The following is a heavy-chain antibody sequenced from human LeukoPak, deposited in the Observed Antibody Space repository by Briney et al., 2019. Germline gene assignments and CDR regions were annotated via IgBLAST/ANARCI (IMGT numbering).Heavy chain of an antibody. CDR1: GGSISSSSYY. CDR3: ARSPVIVVVPAACNWFDP. V-gene: IGHV4-39*01. CDR2: IYYSGST. D-gene: IGHD2-2*01. Sequence: PSETLSLTCTVSGGSISSSSYYWGWIRQPPGKGLEWIGSIYYSGSTYYNPSLKSRVTISVDTSKNQFSLKLSSVTAADTAVYYCARSPVIVVVPAACNWFDPWGQGTLVTVSS. J-gene: IGHJ5*02.